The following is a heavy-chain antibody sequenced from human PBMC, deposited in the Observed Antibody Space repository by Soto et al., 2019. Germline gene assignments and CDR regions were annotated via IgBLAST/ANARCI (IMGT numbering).Heavy chain of an antibody. CDR1: GGSISSGGYS. CDR2: IYHSGST. V-gene: IGHV4-30-2*01. D-gene: IGHD3-10*01. Sequence: QLQLQESGSGLVKPSQTLSLTCAVSGGSISSGGYSWSWIRQPPGKGLEWIGYIYHSGSTYYNPSLKSRVTISVDRSTNQFSLKLSSVTAADTAVYYCATDLNYYGSGSYPYWGQGTLVTVSS. J-gene: IGHJ4*02. CDR3: ATDLNYYGSGSYPY.